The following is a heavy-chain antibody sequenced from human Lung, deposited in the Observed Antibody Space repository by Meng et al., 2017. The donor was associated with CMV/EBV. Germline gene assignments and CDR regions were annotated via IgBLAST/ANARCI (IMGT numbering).Heavy chain of an antibody. J-gene: IGHJ1*01. D-gene: IGHD3-10*01. V-gene: IGHV4-4*02. Sequence: QVQVRESGPALVTPSAALTPTCAVPGDSITNHNWWAWVRQPPGKGLEWIGEIPHRGSSAYNPSLKSRVSMSIDKSKNQFSLKLTSVTAADTAVYHCLRRSGGSVWGQGTLVTVSS. CDR3: LRRSGGSV. CDR1: GDSITNHNW. CDR2: IPHRGSS.